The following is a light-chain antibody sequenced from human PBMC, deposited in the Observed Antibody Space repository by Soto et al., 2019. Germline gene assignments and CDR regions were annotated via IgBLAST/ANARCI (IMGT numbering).Light chain of an antibody. CDR1: QSVRSNY. Sequence: DIVLTQSPGTLSLFPGERATLSCRASQSVRSNYLAWFQQKRGQAPRLLIHCASSRAAGIPDRFSGSGSGTDFTLSISRLEPEDFAVYYCQQYVSSPYTFGQGTKLEIK. J-gene: IGKJ2*01. V-gene: IGKV3-20*01. CDR3: QQYVSSPYT. CDR2: CAS.